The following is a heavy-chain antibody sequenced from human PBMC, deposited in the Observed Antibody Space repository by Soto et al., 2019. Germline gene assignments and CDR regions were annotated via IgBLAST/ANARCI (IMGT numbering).Heavy chain of an antibody. V-gene: IGHV3-33*01. CDR1: GFTFNTDG. J-gene: IGHJ6*02. CDR3: ARADCNGASVYSWPYNDGVDV. Sequence: QVPLLESGGGVAQPGGSLSLSCTTSGFTFNTDGMHWVRQAPGKGLEWVAIIWYDGSNKYYADSVKGRFTISRDNSKNTLYLQMNGLRAEDTSLYYCARADCNGASVYSWPYNDGVDVWGQGTTVTVSS. CDR2: IWYDGSNK. D-gene: IGHD2-15*01.